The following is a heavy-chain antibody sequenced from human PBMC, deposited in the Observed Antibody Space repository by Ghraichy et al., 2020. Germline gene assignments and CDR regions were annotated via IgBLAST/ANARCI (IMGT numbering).Heavy chain of an antibody. CDR2: IYYSGST. J-gene: IGHJ4*02. Sequence: SETLSLTCTVSGGSISSYYWSWIRQPPGKGLEWIGDIYYSGSTNYNPSLKSRVTISVDTSKNQFSLKLSSVTAADTAVYYCAREGSYGEGYYFDSWGQGTLVTVSS. V-gene: IGHV4-59*01. D-gene: IGHD2-15*01. CDR1: GGSISSYY. CDR3: AREGSYGEGYYFDS.